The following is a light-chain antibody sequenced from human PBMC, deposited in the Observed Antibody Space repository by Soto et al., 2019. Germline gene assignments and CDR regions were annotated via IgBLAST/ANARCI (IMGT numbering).Light chain of an antibody. CDR2: KAS. Sequence: DLQRTQSPPTLSASVGDIDPVTRRASQSISNWLAWYHHKPGKAPKLLIYKASSLENGVPSRFSGSGSGTELTLTISGLQSEDFAVYYCQQYKNWPPWTFGQGTKVDI. CDR1: QSISNW. J-gene: IGKJ1*01. V-gene: IGKV1-5*03. CDR3: QQYKNWPPWT.